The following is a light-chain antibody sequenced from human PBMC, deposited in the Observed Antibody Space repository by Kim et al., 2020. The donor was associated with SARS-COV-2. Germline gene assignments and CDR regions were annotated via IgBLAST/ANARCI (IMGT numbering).Light chain of an antibody. CDR2: GAS. Sequence: SPGGRATLSCRAGQSISGRYLAWYQQRPGQTPRLLIYGASTRAFGIPDRFSGSVSGTGFTLTISRLEPEDFAVYYCQQYGTAPFTFGGGTKVDIK. J-gene: IGKJ4*01. V-gene: IGKV3-20*01. CDR3: QQYGTAPFT. CDR1: QSISGRY.